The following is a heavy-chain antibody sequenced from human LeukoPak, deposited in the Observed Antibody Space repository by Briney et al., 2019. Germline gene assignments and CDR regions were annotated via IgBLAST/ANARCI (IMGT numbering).Heavy chain of an antibody. D-gene: IGHD2-2*01. CDR3: ARGPPIVVVPASVDV. V-gene: IGHV3-48*03. CDR1: VFTFSSYE. J-gene: IGHJ6*04. CDR2: ISSSGSTI. Sequence: GGSLRLSCAASVFTFSSYEMNWVRQAPGKGLEWVSYISSSGSTIYYADSVKGRFTISRDNAKNSLYLQMNSLRAEDTAVYYCARGPPIVVVPASVDVWGKGTTVTVSS.